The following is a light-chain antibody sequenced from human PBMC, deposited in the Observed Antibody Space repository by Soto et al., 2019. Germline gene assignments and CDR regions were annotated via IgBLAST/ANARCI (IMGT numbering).Light chain of an antibody. V-gene: IGKV1-5*01. CDR3: QQYNSYSPA. J-gene: IGKJ1*01. CDR2: DAS. CDR1: QSISSW. Sequence: DIQMTQSPSTLSASVGDRVTITCRASQSISSWLAWYQQKPGKAPKLLIYDASSLESGVPSRFSGSGSGTEFPLTSSSLQPDDFATYYCQQYNSYSPAFGQGPKVEIK.